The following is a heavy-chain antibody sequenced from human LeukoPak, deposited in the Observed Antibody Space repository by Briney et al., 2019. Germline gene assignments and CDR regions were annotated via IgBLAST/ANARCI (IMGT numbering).Heavy chain of an antibody. CDR3: AKDDEQWLVPFDY. D-gene: IGHD6-19*01. V-gene: IGHV3-30*02. J-gene: IGHJ4*02. CDR1: GFTFDDYG. Sequence: GGSLRLSCAASGFTFDDYGMHWVRQAPGKGLEWVAFIRYDGSNKYYADSVKGRFTISRDNSKNTLYLQMNSLRAEDTAVYYCAKDDEQWLVPFDYWGQGTLVTVSS. CDR2: IRYDGSNK.